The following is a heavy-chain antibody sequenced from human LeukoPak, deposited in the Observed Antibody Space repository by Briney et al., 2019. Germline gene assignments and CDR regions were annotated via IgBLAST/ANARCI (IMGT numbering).Heavy chain of an antibody. J-gene: IGHJ4*02. D-gene: IGHD5/OR15-5a*01. CDR1: GFIFSNYW. V-gene: IGHV3-74*03. Sequence: GGSLRLSCAASGFIFSNYWMHWVRQAPGKGLVWVSRVNDDGSSTTYADSVKGRFTISRDNAKNTLYLQMNSLRAEDTAVYYCAKGGLRVTDYWGQGTLVTVSS. CDR3: AKGGLRVTDY. CDR2: VNDDGSST.